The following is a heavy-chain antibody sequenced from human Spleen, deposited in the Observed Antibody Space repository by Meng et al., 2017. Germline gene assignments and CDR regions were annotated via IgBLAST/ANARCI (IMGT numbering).Heavy chain of an antibody. J-gene: IGHJ4*02. D-gene: IGHD2-15*01. CDR2: IRSSRTYI. Sequence: GESLKISCAASGFTFSSYNMNWVRQAPGKGLEWVSSIRSSRTYIYYADSVKGRFTISRDNAKNSLFLQMNSLRAEDTAVYYCARGPLFAYCSGTICHSYYFDYWGQGTLVTVSS. CDR1: GFTFSSYN. CDR3: ARGPLFAYCSGTICHSYYFDY. V-gene: IGHV3-21*01.